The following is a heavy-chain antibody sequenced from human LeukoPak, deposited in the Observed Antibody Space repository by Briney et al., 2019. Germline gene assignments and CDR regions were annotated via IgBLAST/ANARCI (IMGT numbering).Heavy chain of an antibody. J-gene: IGHJ4*03. D-gene: IGHD1-1*01. CDR2: INHRGDT. V-gene: IGHV4-34*01. CDR3: ARGPTISETGYFDY. Sequence: SETLSLTCAVYGGSFSAYYWSWIRQSPGKGLAWIAEINHRGDTNYNPSVKSRVSISVDTSKNQFSPKVTSLTAADTAVYYCARGPTISETGYFDYWGQGTLVTVSS. CDR1: GGSFSAYY.